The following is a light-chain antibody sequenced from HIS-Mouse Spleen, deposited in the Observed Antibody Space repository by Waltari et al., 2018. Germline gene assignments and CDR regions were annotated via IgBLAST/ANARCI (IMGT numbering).Light chain of an antibody. CDR3: AAWDDSLSGPV. CDR2: RNN. CDR1: SSNIGSNY. J-gene: IGLJ2*01. Sequence: QSVLTQPPSASGTPGQRVTISCSGSSSNIGSNYVYWYQQHPGTAPKLLIYRNNQRPSGVPDRFSGSESGTSASLSISGLRSEDEADYYCAAWDDSLSGPVFGGGTKLTVL. V-gene: IGLV1-47*01.